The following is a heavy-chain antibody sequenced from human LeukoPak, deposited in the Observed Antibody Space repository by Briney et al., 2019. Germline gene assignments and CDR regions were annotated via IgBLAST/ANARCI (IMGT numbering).Heavy chain of an antibody. CDR1: GGSVSRYY. CDR2: IHYSGST. D-gene: IGHD6-13*01. CDR3: ARSVDSSSWSGGY. J-gene: IGHJ4*02. Sequence: SETLSLTCTVSGGSVSRYYWSWIRQPPGKGLEWIGYIHYSGSTNYNPSLKSRVTISVDTSKNQFSLKLSSVAAADTAVYYCARSVDSSSWSGGYWGQGTLVTVSS. V-gene: IGHV4-59*02.